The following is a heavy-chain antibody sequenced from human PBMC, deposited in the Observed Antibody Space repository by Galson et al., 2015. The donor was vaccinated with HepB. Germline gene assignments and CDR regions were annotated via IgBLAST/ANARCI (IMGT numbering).Heavy chain of an antibody. V-gene: IGHV3-48*02. CDR1: GFRFTSHS. CDR2: VSSGSTVR. Sequence: RTSCAAAGFRFTSHSLKWVRQAPGKGLEWISYVSSGSTVRYYADSVSGRVNISRHSVKNSLYLHMKGLSDEETAVYYCARNPSSYDYYSMDVWGQGTTVTVSS. J-gene: IGHJ6*02. CDR3: ARNPSSYDYYSMDV.